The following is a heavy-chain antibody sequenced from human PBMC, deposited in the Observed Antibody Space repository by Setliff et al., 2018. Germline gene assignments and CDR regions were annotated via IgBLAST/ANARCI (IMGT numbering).Heavy chain of an antibody. CDR3: SRDIGTGGYTYGFFS. V-gene: IGHV1-18*01. J-gene: IGHJ5*02. CDR2: ISGYNGNT. CDR1: GDTFTSYG. D-gene: IGHD5-18*01. Sequence: ASVKVSCKASGDTFTSYGISWVRQAPGQGLEWMGWISGYNGNTNYAQKIQGRVTMTTDTSTSTAYMEVRSLRSDDTAVYYWSRDIGTGGYTYGFFSWGQGTMVTVSS.